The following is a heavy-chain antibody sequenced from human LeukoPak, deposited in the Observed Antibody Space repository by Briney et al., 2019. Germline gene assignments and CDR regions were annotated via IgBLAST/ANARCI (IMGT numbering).Heavy chain of an antibody. CDR2: FDPEDGET. J-gene: IGHJ4*02. CDR3: AQVLLWFGERVT. D-gene: IGHD3-10*01. CDR1: GYTFTSYD. Sequence: ASVKVSCKASGYTFTSYDINWVRQATGQGLEWMGGFDPEDGETIYAQKFQGRVTMTEDTSTDTAYMELSSLRSEDTAVYYCAQVLLWFGERVTWGQGTLVTVSS. V-gene: IGHV1-24*01.